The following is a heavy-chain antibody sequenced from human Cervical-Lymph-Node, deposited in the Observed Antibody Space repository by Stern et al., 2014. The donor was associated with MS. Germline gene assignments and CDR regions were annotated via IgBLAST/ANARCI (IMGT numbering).Heavy chain of an antibody. CDR3: ATDGGTSFQMDV. D-gene: IGHD2-2*01. V-gene: IGHV1-2*02. CDR1: GYSFSDFN. CDR2: ISPQTGGA. Sequence: VQLVESGAQVKEPGASVKVSCKASGYSFSDFNTHWVRQAPGQGLEWMGGISPQTGGAKYAQKFQGRVTMTRDTSIITAYMELDRLTTDDTAVYYCATDGGTSFQMDVWGQGTTVTVSS. J-gene: IGHJ6*02.